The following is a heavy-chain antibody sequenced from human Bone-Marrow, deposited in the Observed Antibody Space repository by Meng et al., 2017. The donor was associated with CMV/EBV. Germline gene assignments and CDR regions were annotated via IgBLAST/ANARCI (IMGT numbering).Heavy chain of an antibody. CDR2: IYYRGGT. J-gene: IGHJ4*02. Sequence: TVYNGSISRYYWGWIRQPPGRGLEWIGYIYYRGGTKYNPSLKSRLTISLDMSKNEFSLRLSSVTAADTAVYYCARGSPNNGWYQIDYWGQGTLVTVSS. CDR1: NGSISRYY. CDR3: ARGSPNNGWYQIDY. V-gene: IGHV4-59*01. D-gene: IGHD6-19*01.